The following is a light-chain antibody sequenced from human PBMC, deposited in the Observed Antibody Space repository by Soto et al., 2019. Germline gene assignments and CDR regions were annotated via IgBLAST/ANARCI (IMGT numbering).Light chain of an antibody. J-gene: IGLJ1*01. CDR1: SSDVGAYNY. CDR3: SSFTTSRTYV. Sequence: QAVVTQPASVSGSPGQSITISCTGTSSDVGAYNYVSWYQQHPGKAPKLMIYEVSNRPSGVSNRFSGSKSDNTASLTISGLQAEDEADYYCSSFTTSRTYVFGTGTKLTVL. V-gene: IGLV2-14*01. CDR2: EVS.